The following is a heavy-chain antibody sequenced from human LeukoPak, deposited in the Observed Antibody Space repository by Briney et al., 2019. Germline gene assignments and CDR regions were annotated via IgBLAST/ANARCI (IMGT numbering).Heavy chain of an antibody. V-gene: IGHV3-21*01. J-gene: IGHJ3*02. D-gene: IGHD2-2*01. CDR3: TSRYCTTTNCYSFDN. CDR1: GFSFNTYS. CDR2: ISSTSVHI. Sequence: PGGSLRLSCAASGFSFNTYSMNWVRKAPGKGLDWCSSISSTSVHIFYAASVKGRFSISRDDAKNSLYLQMNSLRVEDTAVYYCTSRYCTTTNCYSFDNWGHGTLVTVSS.